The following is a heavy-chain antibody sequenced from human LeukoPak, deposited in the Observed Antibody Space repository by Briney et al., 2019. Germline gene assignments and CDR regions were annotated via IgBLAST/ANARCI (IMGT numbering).Heavy chain of an antibody. CDR1: GFTVSSNY. V-gene: IGHV3-53*01. CDR3: ARGQYYDYVWGSYRGTNYFDY. J-gene: IGHJ4*02. CDR2: IYSGGST. Sequence: PGGTLRLSCAASGFTVSSNYMSWVRHAPAKGLEWVSVIYSGGSTYYADSVKGRFTVSRDNSKNTLYLQMNSLRAEDTAVYYCARGQYYDYVWGSYRGTNYFDYWGQGTLVTVSS. D-gene: IGHD3-16*02.